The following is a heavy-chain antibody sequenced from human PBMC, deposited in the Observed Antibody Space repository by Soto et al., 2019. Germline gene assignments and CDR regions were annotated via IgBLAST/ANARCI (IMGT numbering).Heavy chain of an antibody. CDR1: GGSVSIGDYL. J-gene: IGHJ5*02. V-gene: IGHV4-30-4*01. Sequence: SETLSLTCTVFGGSVSIGDYLWSWIRQRPGKGLEWIGYIHDSGNTYYNPSLKSRVTISLDTSKNQFSLKVTSMTAADTAVYFCARARGGDSGDYASLFDRWGQGNLVTVS. CDR3: ARARGGDSGDYASLFDR. D-gene: IGHD4-17*01. CDR2: IHDSGNT.